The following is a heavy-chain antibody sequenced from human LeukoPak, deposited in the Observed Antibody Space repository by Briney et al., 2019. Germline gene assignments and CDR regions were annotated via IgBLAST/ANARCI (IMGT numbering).Heavy chain of an antibody. CDR1: GLTFSGYS. J-gene: IGHJ4*02. Sequence: GGSLRLSCAASGLTFSGYSMNWVRQAPGKGLEWVSYISSSSSTIYYADSVKGRFTISRDNAKNSLYVQMNSLRAEDTAVYYCARDWGAGGSYDYWGQGTLVTVS. CDR3: ARDWGAGGSYDY. V-gene: IGHV3-48*01. D-gene: IGHD1-26*01. CDR2: ISSSSSTI.